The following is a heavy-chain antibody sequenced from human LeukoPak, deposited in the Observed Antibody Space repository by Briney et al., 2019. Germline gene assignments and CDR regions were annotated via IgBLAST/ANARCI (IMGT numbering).Heavy chain of an antibody. CDR3: VKSGTLLREGFNY. V-gene: IGHV4-39*01. J-gene: IGHJ4*02. D-gene: IGHD1-1*01. Sequence: PSETLSLTCTVSGGSISSSSYYWGWIRQPPGKGLEWIGSIYYSGSTWSSLKSRVTISIDTSKNKFSLKLSSVTAADTAVYYCVKSGTLLREGFNYWGQGTLVTVSS. CDR1: GGSISSSSYY. CDR2: IYYSGST.